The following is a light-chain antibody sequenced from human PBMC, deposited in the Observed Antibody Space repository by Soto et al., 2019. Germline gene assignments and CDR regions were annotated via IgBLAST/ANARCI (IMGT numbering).Light chain of an antibody. Sequence: EIVMTQSPGTLSVSPGERVTLSCRASQSVGNNLAWHQQKPGQAPRLLIYGASTRATGFTARFSGSGSGTEFTLTISSLQSEDFAVYYCQQYNGWPITFGQGTRLEIK. CDR2: GAS. CDR3: QQYNGWPIT. J-gene: IGKJ5*01. V-gene: IGKV3-15*01. CDR1: QSVGNN.